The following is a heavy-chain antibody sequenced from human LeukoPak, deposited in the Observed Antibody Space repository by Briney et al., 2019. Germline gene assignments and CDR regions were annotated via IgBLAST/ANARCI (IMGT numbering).Heavy chain of an antibody. J-gene: IGHJ3*02. D-gene: IGHD5-18*01. CDR2: IYYSGST. CDR1: GGSISSGDYY. CDR3: ARSRSGYSYDHAAFDI. Sequence: SETLSLTCTVSGGSISSGDYYWSWIRQPPGKGLEWIGYIYYSGSTYYNPSLKSRVTIPVDTSKNQFSLKLSSVTAADTAVYYCARSRSGYSYDHAAFDIWGQGTMVTVSS. V-gene: IGHV4-30-4*01.